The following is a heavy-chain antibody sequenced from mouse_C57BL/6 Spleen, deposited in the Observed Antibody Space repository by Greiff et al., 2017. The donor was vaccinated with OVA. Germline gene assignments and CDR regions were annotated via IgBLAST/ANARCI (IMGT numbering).Heavy chain of an antibody. D-gene: IGHD2-1*01. Sequence: QVQLKQSGPELVKPGASVKISCKASGYAFSSSWMNWVKQRPGKGLEWIGRIYPGDGDTNYNGKFKGKATLTADKSSSTAYMQLSSLTSEDSAVYFCARESYGNYVVDYWGQGTTLTVSS. J-gene: IGHJ2*01. V-gene: IGHV1-82*01. CDR3: ARESYGNYVVDY. CDR2: IYPGDGDT. CDR1: GYAFSSSW.